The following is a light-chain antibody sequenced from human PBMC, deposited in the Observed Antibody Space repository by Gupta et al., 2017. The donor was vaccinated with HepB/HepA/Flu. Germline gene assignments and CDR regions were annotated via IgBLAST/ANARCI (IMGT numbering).Light chain of an antibody. CDR1: QSVSSY. V-gene: IGKV3-11*01. CDR2: DAS. Sequence: LRPYPATLSLSPGERATLSCRASQSVSSYLAWYQQKPGQAPRLLIYDASNRATGIPARFSGSGSETDFTLTISSLEPEDFAVYYCQQRSNWPLTFGGGTKVEIK. J-gene: IGKJ4*01. CDR3: QQRSNWPLT.